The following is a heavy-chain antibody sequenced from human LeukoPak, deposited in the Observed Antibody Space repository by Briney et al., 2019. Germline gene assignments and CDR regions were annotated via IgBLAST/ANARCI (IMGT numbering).Heavy chain of an antibody. J-gene: IGHJ3*02. CDR3: AKEGSKPQRPDAFDI. CDR2: IRYDGSNK. V-gene: IGHV3-30*02. Sequence: GGSLRLSCAASGFTFSSYGMHWVRQAPGKGLEWVAFIRYDGSNKYYADSVKGRFTISRDNSKNTLYLQMNSLRAEDTAVYYCAKEGSKPQRPDAFDIWGQGTMVTVSS. CDR1: GFTFSSYG.